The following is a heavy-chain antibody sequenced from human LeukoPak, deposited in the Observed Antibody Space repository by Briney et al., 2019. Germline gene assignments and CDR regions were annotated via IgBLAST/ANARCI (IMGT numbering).Heavy chain of an antibody. Sequence: PGGSLRLSCAASGFTFSDHYMDWVRQAPGKGLEWVGRTRNKANSYTTEYAASVKGRFTISRDDSKNSLYLQMTSLRAEDTALFYCARVGTSYGAFDMWGQGTMVTVSS. D-gene: IGHD1-26*01. CDR1: GFTFSDHY. V-gene: IGHV3-72*01. J-gene: IGHJ3*02. CDR2: TRNKANSYTT. CDR3: ARVGTSYGAFDM.